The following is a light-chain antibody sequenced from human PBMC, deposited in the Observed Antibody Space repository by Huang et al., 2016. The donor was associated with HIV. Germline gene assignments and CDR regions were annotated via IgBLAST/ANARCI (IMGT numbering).Light chain of an antibody. J-gene: IGKJ1*01. CDR2: GAS. V-gene: IGKV1-39*01. CDR1: QSITTY. Sequence: DIQMTQSPSSLSASGGDRVTITCRASQSITTYLNWYQQRPGKAPNLLIYGASHLQTGVPSRCSGSGSGTDFTLTISNLQPEDFAAYFCQHTSSSPRTFGQGTKV. CDR3: QHTSSSPRT.